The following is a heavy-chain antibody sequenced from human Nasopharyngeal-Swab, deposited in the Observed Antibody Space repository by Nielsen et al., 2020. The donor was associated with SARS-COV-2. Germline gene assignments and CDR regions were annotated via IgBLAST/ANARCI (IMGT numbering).Heavy chain of an antibody. CDR3: ARDPKIVVGPAAIRVGFVYFDY. CDR1: GGSFSGYY. V-gene: IGHV4-34*01. D-gene: IGHD2-2*01. CDR2: INHSGST. Sequence: SETLSLTCAVYGGSFSGYYWSWIRQPPGKGLEWIGEINHSGSTNYNPSLKSRVTISVDTSKNQFSLKLSSVTAADTAVYYCARDPKIVVGPAAIRVGFVYFDYWGQGTLVTVSS. J-gene: IGHJ4*02.